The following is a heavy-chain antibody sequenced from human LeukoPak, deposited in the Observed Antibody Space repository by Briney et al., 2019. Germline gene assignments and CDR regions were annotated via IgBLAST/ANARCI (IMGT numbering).Heavy chain of an antibody. V-gene: IGHV4-59*08. CDR3: ARHLNGGTHPLDN. J-gene: IGHJ4*02. CDR2: IHYDGRT. Sequence: SETQSLTCTVSGASMSGQHWSWIRQAPGKGLEWIASIHYDGRTNYNPSLKSRPSLSVDTSTNQFSLSLNSVTAADTAVYFCARHLNGGTHPLDNWGPGIRVIVSP. D-gene: IGHD2-8*01. CDR1: GASMSGQH.